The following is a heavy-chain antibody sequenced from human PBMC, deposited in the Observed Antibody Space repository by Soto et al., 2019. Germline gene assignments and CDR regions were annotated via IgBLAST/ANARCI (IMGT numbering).Heavy chain of an antibody. CDR3: TRGWGLVS. Sequence: QMEQSGAEVRKPGSSVKVSCKPSGGSLTSYPMAWVRQAPGQGFEWMGGIIPIHGTTEYAQKFQGRVTITADESTNRATLELTGLTSEDTAVYYCTRGWGLVSWGQGTLLTVSS. V-gene: IGHV1-69*01. CDR1: GGSLTSYP. J-gene: IGHJ4*02. D-gene: IGHD3-16*01. CDR2: IIPIHGTT.